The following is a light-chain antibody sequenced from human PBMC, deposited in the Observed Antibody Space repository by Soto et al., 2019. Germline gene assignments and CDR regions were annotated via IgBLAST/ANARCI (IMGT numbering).Light chain of an antibody. CDR3: QQYNKWPLT. V-gene: IGKV3-15*01. J-gene: IGKJ4*01. CDR2: GVS. CDR1: QSVSSN. Sequence: EIVMTQSPATLSVSPGERATLSCRASQSVSSNLAWYQQKPGQAPRLLIYGVSPRATGIPVRFSGSGSGTEFTLTISSLQSEDFAVYYCQQYNKWPLTFGGGTEVEI.